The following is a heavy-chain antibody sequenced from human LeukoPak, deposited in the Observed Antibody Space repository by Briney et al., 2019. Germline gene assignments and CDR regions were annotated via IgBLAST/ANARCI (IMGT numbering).Heavy chain of an antibody. D-gene: IGHD2/OR15-2a*01. V-gene: IGHV3-7*01. J-gene: IGHJ4*02. CDR3: ADGTTPDY. CDR1: GFTLSTYW. Sequence: GGSLRLSCAASGFTLSTYWMSWVRQAPGRGLEWVASINQDESEKYYVDSVKGRFIISRDNAKNSLYLQMNSLRPEDTAVYYCADGTTPDYWGQGTLVTVSS. CDR2: INQDESEK.